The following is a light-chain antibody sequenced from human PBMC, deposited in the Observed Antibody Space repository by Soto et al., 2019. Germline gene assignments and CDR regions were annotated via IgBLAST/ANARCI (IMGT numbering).Light chain of an antibody. CDR1: QGIDSF. V-gene: IGKV1-9*01. J-gene: IGKJ1*01. CDR3: QQLGRYLWT. Sequence: IALTQSPGSLSSSVGDRVTITCRASQGIDSFLAWYQQEPGKAPTLLIYAASSLPSEVPSRFSGSGSGTDFTLTISSLQPEDFATYYCQQLGRYLWTFGQGTKVEIK. CDR2: AAS.